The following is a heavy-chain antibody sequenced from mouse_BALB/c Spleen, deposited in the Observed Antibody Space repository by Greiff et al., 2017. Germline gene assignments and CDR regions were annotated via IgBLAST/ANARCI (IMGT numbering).Heavy chain of an antibody. V-gene: IGHV14-3*02. CDR2: IDPANGNT. J-gene: IGHJ3*01. CDR3: ARPTMITTLAY. D-gene: IGHD2-4*01. Sequence: VPLQQSGAELVKPGASVKLSCTASGFNIKDTYMHWVKQRPEQGLEWIGRIDPANGNTKYDPKFQGKATITADTSSNTAYLQLSSLTSEDTAVYYCARPTMITTLAYWGQGTLVTVSA. CDR1: GFNIKDTY.